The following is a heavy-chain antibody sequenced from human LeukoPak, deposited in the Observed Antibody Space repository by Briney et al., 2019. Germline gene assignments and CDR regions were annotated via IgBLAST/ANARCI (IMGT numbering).Heavy chain of an antibody. J-gene: IGHJ4*02. V-gene: IGHV3-9*01. CDR3: AKELVGAIDY. CDR1: GFTFDDYA. CDR2: ISWNSGSI. D-gene: IGHD1-26*01. Sequence: PGGSLRLSCAASGFTFDDYAMQWVRQAPGKGLEWVSGISWNSGSIGYADSVKGRFTISRDNAKNSLYLQMNSLRAEGTALYYCAKELVGAIDYWGQGTLVTVSS.